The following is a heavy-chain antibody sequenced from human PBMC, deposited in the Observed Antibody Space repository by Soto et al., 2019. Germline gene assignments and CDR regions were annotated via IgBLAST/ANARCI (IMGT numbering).Heavy chain of an antibody. J-gene: IGHJ3*02. CDR3: AHGPSRIAVPSTRAFDI. D-gene: IGHD6-19*01. Sequence: SGPTLVNPTQTLTLTCTWSGISLPTSGAAVGWIRQPPGKALEWLACIYWNDDKRYSPSLRSRLTITGDTSKNEVVLTMTNMDPVDTATYYCAHGPSRIAVPSTRAFDIWGQGTVVTVSS. V-gene: IGHV2-5*01. CDR1: GISLPTSGAA. CDR2: IYWNDDK.